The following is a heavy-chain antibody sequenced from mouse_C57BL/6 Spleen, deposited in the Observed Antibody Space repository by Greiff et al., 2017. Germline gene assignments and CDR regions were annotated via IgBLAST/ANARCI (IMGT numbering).Heavy chain of an antibody. J-gene: IGHJ1*03. Sequence: QVQLQQPGAELVMPGASVKLSCKASGYTFTSYWMHWVKQRPGQGLEWIGEIDPSDSYTNYNQKFKGKSTLTVDKSSSTAYMQLSSLTSEDSAVXYCARSPTTVVATGYFDVWGTGTTVTVSS. V-gene: IGHV1-69*01. CDR2: IDPSDSYT. CDR3: ARSPTTVVATGYFDV. D-gene: IGHD1-1*01. CDR1: GYTFTSYW.